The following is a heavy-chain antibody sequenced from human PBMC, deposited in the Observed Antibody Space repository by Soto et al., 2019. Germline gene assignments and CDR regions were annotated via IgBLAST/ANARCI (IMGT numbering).Heavy chain of an antibody. Sequence: QVQLQESGPGLVKSSQTLSLTCTVSGGSISSGDYYWSWIRQPPGKGLEWIGYIYYSGSTYYNPSLKSRVTISVDTSKNQFSLKLSSVTAADTAVYYCARGPEEYYDSSGYRGDAFDIWGQGTMVTVSS. CDR3: ARGPEEYYDSSGYRGDAFDI. CDR1: GGSISSGDYY. D-gene: IGHD3-22*01. V-gene: IGHV4-30-4*01. CDR2: IYYSGST. J-gene: IGHJ3*02.